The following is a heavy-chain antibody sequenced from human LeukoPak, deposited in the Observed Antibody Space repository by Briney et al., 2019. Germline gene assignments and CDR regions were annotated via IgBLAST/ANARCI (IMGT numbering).Heavy chain of an antibody. CDR2: IYYSGST. V-gene: IGHV4-39*07. D-gene: IGHD4-23*01. CDR3: ARVPEVDYGGNSGYFQH. J-gene: IGHJ1*01. Sequence: SETLSLTCTVSGGSISSSSYYWGWIRQPPGKELEWIGSIYYSGSTYYNPSLKSRVTISVDTSKNQFSLKLSSVTAADTAVYYCARVPEVDYGGNSGYFQHWGQGTLVTVSS. CDR1: GGSISSSSYY.